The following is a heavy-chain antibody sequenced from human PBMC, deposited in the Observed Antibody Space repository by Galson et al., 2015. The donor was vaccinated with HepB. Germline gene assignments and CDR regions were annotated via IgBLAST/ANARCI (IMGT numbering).Heavy chain of an antibody. CDR2: IYYSGST. D-gene: IGHD3-10*01. Sequence: ETLSLTCTVSGGSISSSSYYWGWIRQPPGKGLEWIGSIYYSGSTYYNPSLTSRVTISVDTSKNQFSLKLSSVTAADTAVYYCARQGMVLYWGQGTLVTVSS. V-gene: IGHV4-39*01. CDR3: ARQGMVLY. J-gene: IGHJ4*02. CDR1: GGSISSSSYY.